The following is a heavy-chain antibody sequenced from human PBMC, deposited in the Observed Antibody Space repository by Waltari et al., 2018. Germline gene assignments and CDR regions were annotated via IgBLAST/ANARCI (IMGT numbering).Heavy chain of an antibody. CDR1: GGSFSGYY. D-gene: IGHD6-6*01. CDR3: ARGGGGIAARYFDY. V-gene: IGHV4-34*01. Sequence: QVQLQQWGAGLLKPSETLSLTCAVYGGSFSGYYWSWIRQTPGKGLEWIGEINHSGSTNYNPSLKSRVTISVDTSKNQFSLKLSSVTAADTAVYYCARGGGGIAARYFDYWGQGTLVTVSS. J-gene: IGHJ4*02. CDR2: INHSGST.